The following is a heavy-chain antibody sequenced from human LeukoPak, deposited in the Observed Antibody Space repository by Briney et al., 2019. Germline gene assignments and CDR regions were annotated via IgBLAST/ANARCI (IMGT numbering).Heavy chain of an antibody. CDR2: ISYDGSRK. D-gene: IGHD3-22*01. CDR1: GFTFADFA. CDR3: ARDDSSGYYSN. J-gene: IGHJ4*02. Sequence: PGGSLRLSCAASGFTFADFAIHWVRQAPGKGLEWLAVISYDGSRKSYSDSAKGRFTISRDNAKNSLYLQMNSLRAEDTAVYYCARDDSSGYYSNWGQGILVTVSS. V-gene: IGHV3-30*03.